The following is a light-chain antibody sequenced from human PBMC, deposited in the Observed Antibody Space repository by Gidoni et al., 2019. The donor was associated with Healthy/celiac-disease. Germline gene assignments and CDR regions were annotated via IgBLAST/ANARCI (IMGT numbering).Light chain of an antibody. CDR2: DDS. Sequence: IQLTQSPSSLSASVGDRVTITCRASQGISSALSWYHQKPGKAPKLLIYDDSSLESGVPSRFSGSGSRTDFTLTISRLQPEDFATYYCQQFNSYPLFGGGTKVEIK. J-gene: IGKJ4*01. V-gene: IGKV1-13*02. CDR1: QGISSA. CDR3: QQFNSYPL.